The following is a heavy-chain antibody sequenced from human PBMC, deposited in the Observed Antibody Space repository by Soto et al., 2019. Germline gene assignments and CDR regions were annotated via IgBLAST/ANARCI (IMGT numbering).Heavy chain of an antibody. V-gene: IGHV1-8*01. CDR1: GYTFTSYD. Sequence: QVQLVQSGAEVKKPGASVKVSCKASGYTFTSYDIDWVRQATGQGLEWMAWMNPNSGNTGYAQKFQGRVTMTSNTSISTAYMELSSLRSEATAVYYCSRERSYGLDVWGQGTTVTVSS. CDR2: MNPNSGNT. D-gene: IGHD4-17*01. J-gene: IGHJ6*02. CDR3: SRERSYGLDV.